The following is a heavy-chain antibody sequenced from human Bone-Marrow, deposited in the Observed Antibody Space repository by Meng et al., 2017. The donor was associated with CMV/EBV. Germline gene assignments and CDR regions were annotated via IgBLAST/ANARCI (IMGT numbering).Heavy chain of an antibody. Sequence: YTFISYGISWVRQAPGQGLEWMGWISTYNGNTNYAENLQGRVTMTTDTSTSTAYMELRGLTSDDTAVYYCATDYSTTNYDSSGYYDYWGQGTLVTVSS. V-gene: IGHV1-18*01. CDR1: YTFISYG. CDR3: ATDYSTTNYDSSGYYDY. D-gene: IGHD3-22*01. J-gene: IGHJ4*02. CDR2: ISTYNGNT.